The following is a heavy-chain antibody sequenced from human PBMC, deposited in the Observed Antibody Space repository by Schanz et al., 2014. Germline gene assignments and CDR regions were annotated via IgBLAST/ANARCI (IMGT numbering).Heavy chain of an antibody. D-gene: IGHD7-27*01. J-gene: IGHJ3*02. CDR3: ARENLNWEAFDI. CDR1: GFIFNDYY. CDR2: ISRDGTTS. Sequence: QVQLVESGGGLVKPGGSLRLSCAASGFIFNDYYMNWIRQAPGKGLEWLSYISRDGTTSDYADSVKGRFTISRDNAKNSLYLEMTSLRGEDTAVYYCARENLNWEAFDIWGQGTVVTVSS. V-gene: IGHV3-11*01.